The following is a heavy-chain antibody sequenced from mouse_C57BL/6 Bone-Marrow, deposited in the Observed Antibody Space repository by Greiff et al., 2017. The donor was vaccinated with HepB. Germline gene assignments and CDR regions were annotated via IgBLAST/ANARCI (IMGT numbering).Heavy chain of an antibody. CDR2: IYPGDGDT. CDR1: GYAFSSSW. V-gene: IGHV1-82*01. Sequence: VKLVESGPELVKPGASVKISCKASGYAFSSSWMNWVKQRPGKGLEWIGRIYPGDGDTNYNGKFKGKATLTADKSSSTAYMQLSSLTSEDSAVYFCARSDYYGKGSDDWGQGTTLTVSS. D-gene: IGHD1-1*01. J-gene: IGHJ2*01. CDR3: ARSDYYGKGSDD.